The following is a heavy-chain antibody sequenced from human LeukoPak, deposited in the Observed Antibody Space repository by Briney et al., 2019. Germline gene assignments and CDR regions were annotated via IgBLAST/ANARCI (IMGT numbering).Heavy chain of an antibody. J-gene: IGHJ3*02. CDR3: ARDISGGYNVCPDAFDI. CDR2: IYYSGST. D-gene: IGHD5-24*01. CDR1: GGSISSGDYY. V-gene: IGHV4-30-4*08. Sequence: SQTLSLTCTVSGGSISSGDYYWSWIRQPPGKGLEWIGYIYYSGSTYYNPSLKSRVTISVDTSKNQFSLKLSSVTAADTAVYYCARDISGGYNVCPDAFDIWGQGTMVTVSS.